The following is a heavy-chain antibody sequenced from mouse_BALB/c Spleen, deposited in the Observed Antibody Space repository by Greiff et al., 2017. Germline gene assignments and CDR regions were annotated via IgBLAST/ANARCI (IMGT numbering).Heavy chain of an antibody. CDR3: ARGYYGSSVSPWFAY. CDR1: GFNIKDTY. V-gene: IGHV14-3*02. J-gene: IGHJ3*01. D-gene: IGHD1-1*01. Sequence: VQLQQSGAELVKPGASVKLSCTASGFNIKDTYMHWVKQRPEQGLEWIGRIDPANGNTKYDPKFQGKATITADTSSNTAYLQLSSLTSEDTAVYYCARGYYGSSVSPWFAYWGQGTLVTVSA. CDR2: IDPANGNT.